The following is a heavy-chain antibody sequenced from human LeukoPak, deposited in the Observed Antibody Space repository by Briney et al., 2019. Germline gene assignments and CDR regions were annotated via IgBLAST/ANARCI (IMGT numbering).Heavy chain of an antibody. Sequence: GGSLRLSCAASGFTFSSSAMSWVRQAPGKGLEWVSAISNNGGYTYYADSVKGRFTISRDNSKNTLYLQMNSLRAEDTAVYYCARDRSYSSSSFFDYWGQGTLVTVSS. CDR1: GFTFSSSA. CDR3: ARDRSYSSSSFFDY. V-gene: IGHV3-23*01. D-gene: IGHD6-6*01. J-gene: IGHJ4*02. CDR2: ISNNGGYT.